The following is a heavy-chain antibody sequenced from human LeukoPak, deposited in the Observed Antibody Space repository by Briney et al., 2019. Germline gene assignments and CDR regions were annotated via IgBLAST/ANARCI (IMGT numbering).Heavy chain of an antibody. D-gene: IGHD3-3*01. V-gene: IGHV1-69*01. CDR2: IIPIFGTA. CDR3: ATGLTWMEYYFDY. Sequence: ASVKVSCKASGGTFSSYAISWVRQAPGQGLEWMGGIIPIFGTANYAQKFQGRVTITADESTSTAYMELGSLRSEDTAVYYCATGLTWMEYYFDYWGQGTLVTVSS. J-gene: IGHJ4*02. CDR1: GGTFSSYA.